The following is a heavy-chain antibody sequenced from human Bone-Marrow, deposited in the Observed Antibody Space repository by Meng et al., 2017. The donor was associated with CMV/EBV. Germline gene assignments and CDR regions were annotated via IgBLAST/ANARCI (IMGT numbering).Heavy chain of an antibody. CDR3: AVGGYGDYPLDY. CDR1: GGSFSGYY. Sequence: TCAVYGGSFSGYYWSWIRQPPGKGLEWIGEINHSGSTNYNPSLKSRVTISVDTSKNQFSLKLSSVTAADTAVYYCAVGGYGDYPLDYWGQGTLVTVSS. D-gene: IGHD4-17*01. CDR2: INHSGST. J-gene: IGHJ4*02. V-gene: IGHV4-34*01.